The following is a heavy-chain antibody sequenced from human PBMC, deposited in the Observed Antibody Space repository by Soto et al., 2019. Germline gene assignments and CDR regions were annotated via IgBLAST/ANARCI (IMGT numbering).Heavy chain of an antibody. V-gene: IGHV3-53*01. CDR2: IYSGGST. Sequence: GGSLRLSCAASGFTVSSNYMSWVRQAPGKGLEWVSVIYSGGSTYYADSVKGRFTISRDNSKNTLYLQMNSLRAEDTAVYYCARGGTEYGDHGASYYYGMDVWGQGTTVTVYS. J-gene: IGHJ6*02. CDR1: GFTVSSNY. CDR3: ARGGTEYGDHGASYYYGMDV. D-gene: IGHD4-17*01.